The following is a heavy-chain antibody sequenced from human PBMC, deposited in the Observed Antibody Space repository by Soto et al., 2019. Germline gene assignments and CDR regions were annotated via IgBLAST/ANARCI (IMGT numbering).Heavy chain of an antibody. V-gene: IGHV3-33*01. CDR2: IWYDGSNK. CDR1: GFTFSSYG. Sequence: QVQLVESGGGVVQPGRSLRLSCAASGFTFSSYGMHWVRQAPGKGLEWVAVIWYDGSNKYYADSVKGRFTISRDNSKNTLYLQMNSLRAEDTAVYYCAREHDNNWFDPWGQGTLVTVSS. CDR3: AREHDNNWFDP. D-gene: IGHD1-1*01. J-gene: IGHJ5*02.